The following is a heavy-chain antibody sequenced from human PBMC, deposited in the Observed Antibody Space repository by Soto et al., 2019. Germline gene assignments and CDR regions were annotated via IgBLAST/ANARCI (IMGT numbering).Heavy chain of an antibody. V-gene: IGHV4-30-4*01. D-gene: IGHD1-1*01. J-gene: IGHJ6*02. CDR2: IYYSGST. Sequence: SETLSLTCTVSGGSISSGDYYWSWIRQPPGKGLEWIGYIYYSGSTYYNPSLKSRVTISVDTSKNQFSLKLSSVTAADTAVYYCAREQLGRYYYGMDVWGQGTTVPVAS. CDR3: AREQLGRYYYGMDV. CDR1: GGSISSGDYY.